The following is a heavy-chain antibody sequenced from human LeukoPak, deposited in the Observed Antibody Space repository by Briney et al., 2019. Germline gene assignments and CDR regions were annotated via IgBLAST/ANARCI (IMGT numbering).Heavy chain of an antibody. D-gene: IGHD3-9*01. CDR2: INSDGRST. CDR3: ARGADSGYSSDN. J-gene: IGHJ4*02. CDR1: GFTFSNYW. V-gene: IGHV3-74*01. Sequence: PGGSLRLSCAASGFTFSNYWMHWVRQAPPKGLVWVSRINSDGRSTNYADSVKGRFTISRDNAKNTLYLQMNSLRAENTAVYYCARGADSGYSSDNWGQGTLVSVSS.